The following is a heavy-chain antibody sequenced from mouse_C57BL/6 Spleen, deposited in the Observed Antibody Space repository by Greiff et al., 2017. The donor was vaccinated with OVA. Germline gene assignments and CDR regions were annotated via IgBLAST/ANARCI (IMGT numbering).Heavy chain of an antibody. V-gene: IGHV3-6*01. Sequence: VQLQESGPGLVKPSQSLSLTCSVTGYSITSGYYWNWIRQFPGNKLEWMGYISYDGSNNYNPSLKNRISITRDTSKNQFFLKLNSVTTEDTATYYCARDSEYFDVWGTGTTVTVSS. CDR1: GYSITSGYY. J-gene: IGHJ1*03. CDR2: ISYDGSN. CDR3: ARDSEYFDV.